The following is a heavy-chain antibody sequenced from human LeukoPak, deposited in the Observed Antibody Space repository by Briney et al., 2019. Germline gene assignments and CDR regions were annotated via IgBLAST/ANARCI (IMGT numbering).Heavy chain of an antibody. Sequence: SETLSLTCAVYGGSFSGYYWSWIRQPPGKGLEWIGEINHSGSTNHNPSLKSRVTISVDTSKNQFSLKLSSVTAADTAVYYCARSPTEVPDCSGGSCRTGFDYWGQGTLVTVSS. CDR1: GGSFSGYY. J-gene: IGHJ4*02. V-gene: IGHV4-34*01. CDR2: INHSGST. D-gene: IGHD2-15*01. CDR3: ARSPTEVPDCSGGSCRTGFDY.